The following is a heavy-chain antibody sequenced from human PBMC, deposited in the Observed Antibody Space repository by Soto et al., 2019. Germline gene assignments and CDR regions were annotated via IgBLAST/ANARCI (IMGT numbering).Heavy chain of an antibody. J-gene: IGHJ2*01. Sequence: QVQLQESGPGLVKPSGTLSLTCAVSSGSISSSNWWSWVRQPPGKGLEWIGEIYHSGSTNYNPSLKSRVTISVDKSKNQFSLKLSSVTAADTAVYYCAREVRRIELSHWYFELWGRGTLVTVSS. CDR3: AREVRRIELSHWYFEL. V-gene: IGHV4-4*02. CDR1: SGSISSSNW. CDR2: IYHSGST. D-gene: IGHD1-7*01.